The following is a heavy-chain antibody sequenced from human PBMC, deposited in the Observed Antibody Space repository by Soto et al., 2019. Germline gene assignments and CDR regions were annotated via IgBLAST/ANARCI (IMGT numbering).Heavy chain of an antibody. J-gene: IGHJ4*02. CDR1: GFTFSNYE. CDR2: ISSSGSTK. D-gene: IGHD3-3*01. Sequence: PGGSLRLSCASSGFTFSNYEMNWVRQAPGKGLEWVSYISSSGSTKDYADSVKGRFTISRDNAKNPLYLEMNSLRAEDTAVYYCAKELTIFGIDYWGQGTLVTVSS. V-gene: IGHV3-48*03. CDR3: AKELTIFGIDY.